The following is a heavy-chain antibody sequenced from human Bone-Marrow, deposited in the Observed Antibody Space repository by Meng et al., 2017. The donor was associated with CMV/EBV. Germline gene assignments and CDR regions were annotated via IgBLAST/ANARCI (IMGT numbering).Heavy chain of an antibody. V-gene: IGHV1-2*02. CDR1: GVTLSDYY. Sequence: QWQLLHMGVGIKKPVASVKVSFTTSGVTLSDYYIHWVRQAHGQGLEWMGWVKSNNDDTNYARKFQGRVSMTRDTSIRTAHMELSRLMSDDTAVYYCVRSSGWSLFDYWGQGTLVTVYS. CDR3: VRSSGWSLFDY. J-gene: IGHJ4*02. CDR2: VKSNNDDT. D-gene: IGHD6-19*01.